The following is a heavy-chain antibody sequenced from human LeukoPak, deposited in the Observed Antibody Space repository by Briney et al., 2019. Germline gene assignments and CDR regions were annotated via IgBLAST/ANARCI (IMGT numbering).Heavy chain of an antibody. Sequence: GASVKVSCKASGYTFTGYYMHWVRQAPGQGLEWMGWINPNSGGTNYAQKFQGRVTMTRDTSISTAYMELSRLRSDDTAVYYCARKGGDSSGWFTRIDYFDYWGQGTLVTVSP. J-gene: IGHJ4*02. V-gene: IGHV1-2*02. D-gene: IGHD6-19*01. CDR2: INPNSGGT. CDR3: ARKGGDSSGWFTRIDYFDY. CDR1: GYTFTGYY.